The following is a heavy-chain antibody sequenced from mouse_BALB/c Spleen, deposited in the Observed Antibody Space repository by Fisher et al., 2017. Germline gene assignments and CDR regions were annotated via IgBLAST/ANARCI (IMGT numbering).Heavy chain of an antibody. V-gene: IGHV1-82*01. D-gene: IGHD1-1*01. Sequence: GKFKGKATLTADKSSSTAYMQLSSLTSEDSAVYFCARDGGGYFDVWGAGTTVTVSS. CDR3: ARDGGGYFDV. J-gene: IGHJ1*01.